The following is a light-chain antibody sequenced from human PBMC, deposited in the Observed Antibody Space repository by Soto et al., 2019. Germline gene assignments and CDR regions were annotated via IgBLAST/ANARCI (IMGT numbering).Light chain of an antibody. CDR2: EVS. J-gene: IGLJ1*01. Sequence: VLTQPPSASGSPGQSVTISCTGTSSDVGGYNYVSWYQQHPGKAPKLMIYEVSKRPSGVPDRFSGSKSGNTASLTVSGLQAEDEADYYCSSYEGSNNYVFGTGTKVTVL. CDR1: SSDVGGYNY. V-gene: IGLV2-8*01. CDR3: SSYEGSNNYV.